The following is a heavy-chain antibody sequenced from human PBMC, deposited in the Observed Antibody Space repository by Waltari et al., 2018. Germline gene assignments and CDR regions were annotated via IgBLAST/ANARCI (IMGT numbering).Heavy chain of an antibody. CDR1: SDSLSTYY. D-gene: IGHD3-22*01. J-gene: IGHJ6*03. V-gene: IGHV4-4*07. Sequence: QVQLQESGPGLVKPSETLSLTCTVSSDSLSTYYWTWIRQSAGTGLEWPGRFYAGGGTKYNPSLNRRVTMSVETSKNQFTLKLTSVTAADAAVYYCAGGTYYYDTSGYSDGNHYYMDVWGKGTSVTVSS. CDR3: AGGTYYYDTSGYSDGNHYYMDV. CDR2: FYAGGGT.